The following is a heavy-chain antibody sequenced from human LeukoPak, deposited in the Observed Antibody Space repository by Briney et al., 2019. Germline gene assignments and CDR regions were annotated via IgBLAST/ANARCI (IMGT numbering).Heavy chain of an antibody. Sequence: SETLSLTCTVSGGSISSGGYYWSWIRQHPGKGLEWIGYIYYSGSTYYNPSLKSRVTISVDTSKNQFSLKLSSVTAADTAVYYCARSQGYGDYEGAFDIWGQGTMVTVSS. J-gene: IGHJ3*02. CDR1: GGSISSGGYY. CDR2: IYYSGST. CDR3: ARSQGYGDYEGAFDI. V-gene: IGHV4-31*03. D-gene: IGHD4-17*01.